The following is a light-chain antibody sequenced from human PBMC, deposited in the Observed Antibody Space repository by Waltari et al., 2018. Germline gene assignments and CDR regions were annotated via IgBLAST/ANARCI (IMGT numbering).Light chain of an antibody. V-gene: IGKV1-39*01. CDR2: AAS. Sequence: DIQMTQSPSSLYASIGDRVTITCRASQSINSYLNWYQQKPGKAPKVLIFAASSLQSGVPSRFSGSGSGTDFTLTISSLQPEDFATYSCQQSYRTPLTFGGWTKVEIK. J-gene: IGKJ4*01. CDR1: QSINSY. CDR3: QQSYRTPLT.